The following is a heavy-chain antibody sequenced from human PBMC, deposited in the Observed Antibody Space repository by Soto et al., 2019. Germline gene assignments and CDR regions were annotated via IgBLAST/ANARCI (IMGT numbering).Heavy chain of an antibody. J-gene: IGHJ4*02. CDR3: ARDISREALGGTSSFDS. Sequence: GGSLRLSCAASGFIFRNYGMHWVRQAPGQGLEWVANIWNDGSKRFYADSVKGRFSISRDNMKDTLNLQMGSLRAEDTAVYYCARDISREALGGTSSFDSWGQGTLVTVSS. D-gene: IGHD1-26*01. CDR2: IWNDGSKR. CDR1: GFIFRNYG. V-gene: IGHV3-33*08.